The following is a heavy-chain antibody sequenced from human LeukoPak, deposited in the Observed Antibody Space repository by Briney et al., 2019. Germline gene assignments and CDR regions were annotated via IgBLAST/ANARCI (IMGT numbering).Heavy chain of an antibody. CDR1: RFVFPSHG. J-gene: IGHJ4*02. Sequence: GGSLRLSCAASRFVFPSHGMHWVRQAPGKGLECVAFIRYDGSVYYADSVKGRFTISRDNSKKTLYLQLHSLRPDDTAVYYCVRDTSVGAAYFDVWGQGALVTVSS. CDR2: IRYDGSV. CDR3: VRDTSVGAAYFDV. D-gene: IGHD2-15*01. V-gene: IGHV3-30*02.